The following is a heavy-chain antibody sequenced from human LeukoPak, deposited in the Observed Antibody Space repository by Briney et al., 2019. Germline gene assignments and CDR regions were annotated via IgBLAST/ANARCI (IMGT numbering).Heavy chain of an antibody. CDR1: GFTFSSYW. J-gene: IGHJ4*02. CDR3: AGGGSYYLHPQHFDY. V-gene: IGHV3-7*01. Sequence: GGSLRLSCVASGFTFSSYWMTWARQGPGKGLESVATINLDGSGKYYLDSVRGRFTISRDNAKDSMYLQMNSLGAEDTAVYYCAGGGSYYLHPQHFDYWGQGTLVTVSS. D-gene: IGHD1-26*01. CDR2: INLDGSGK.